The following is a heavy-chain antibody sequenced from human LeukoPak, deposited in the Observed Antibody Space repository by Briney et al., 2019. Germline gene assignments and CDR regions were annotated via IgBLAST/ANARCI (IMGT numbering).Heavy chain of an antibody. CDR3: ARRDYYDSSGQNWHFDY. Sequence: GESLKISCKGSEYSFTSYWIGWVRQMPGKGLEWMGIIYPGDSGTRYSPSFQGQVTISADKSISTAYLQWSSLKASDTAMYYCARRDYYDSSGQNWHFDYWGQGTLVTVSS. J-gene: IGHJ4*02. CDR1: EYSFTSYW. CDR2: IYPGDSGT. V-gene: IGHV5-51*01. D-gene: IGHD3-22*01.